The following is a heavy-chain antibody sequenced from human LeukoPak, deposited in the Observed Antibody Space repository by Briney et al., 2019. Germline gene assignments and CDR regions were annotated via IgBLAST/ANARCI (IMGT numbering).Heavy chain of an antibody. J-gene: IGHJ4*02. CDR1: EFIFSDYD. V-gene: IGHV3-30*02. CDR3: ARTRLGTSTSFYFDL. Sequence: GGSLRLSCAASEFIFSDYDMHWVRQAPGKGLEWVALIRYDGKSEYYSGQMQGRFTISRDNSKNNLFLNMNNLGPEDTALYFCARTRLGTSTSFYFDLWGQGTLVTVSS. CDR2: IRYDGKSE. D-gene: IGHD1-26*01.